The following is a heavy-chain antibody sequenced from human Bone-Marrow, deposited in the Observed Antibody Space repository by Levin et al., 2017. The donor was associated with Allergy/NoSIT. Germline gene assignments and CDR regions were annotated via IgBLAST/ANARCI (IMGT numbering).Heavy chain of an antibody. V-gene: IGHV4-59*01. CDR2: IYYSGST. Sequence: PGGSLRLSCTVSGGSISSYYWSWIRQPPGKGLEWIGYIYYSGSTNYNPSLKSRVTISVDTSKNQFSLKLSSVTAADTAVYYCARDLGWFGYSYGYLENAFDIWGQGTMVTVSS. CDR1: GGSISSYY. J-gene: IGHJ3*02. D-gene: IGHD5-18*01. CDR3: ARDLGWFGYSYGYLENAFDI.